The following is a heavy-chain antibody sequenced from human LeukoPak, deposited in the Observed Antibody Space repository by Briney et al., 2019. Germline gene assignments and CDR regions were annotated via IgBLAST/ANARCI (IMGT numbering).Heavy chain of an antibody. D-gene: IGHD4-11*01. Sequence: ASVKVSCKASGYTFTGHYMHWVRQAPGQGLEWMGWINPNSGGTNYAQKFQGRVTMTRDTSISTAYMELSRLRSDDTAVYYCARDPLPAAVTVTKGFNYYYYMDVWGKGTTVTVSS. V-gene: IGHV1-2*02. CDR3: ARDPLPAAVTVTKGFNYYYYMDV. J-gene: IGHJ6*03. CDR1: GYTFTGHY. CDR2: INPNSGGT.